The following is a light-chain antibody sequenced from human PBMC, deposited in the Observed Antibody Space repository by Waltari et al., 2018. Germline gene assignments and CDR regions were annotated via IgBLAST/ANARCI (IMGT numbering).Light chain of an antibody. J-gene: IGLJ2*01. V-gene: IGLV2-14*03. CDR3: SSYTSVNTR. CDR2: DVA. CDR1: SSDVEGFNF. Sequence: QSALTQPASMSGSPGQSITISCTGTSSDVEGFNFVSLYQQYPGKAPKLIIYDVANRPSGVSHRFSGSRSDNTASLTISGLQAEDEADYYCSSYTSVNTRFGGGTKLTVL.